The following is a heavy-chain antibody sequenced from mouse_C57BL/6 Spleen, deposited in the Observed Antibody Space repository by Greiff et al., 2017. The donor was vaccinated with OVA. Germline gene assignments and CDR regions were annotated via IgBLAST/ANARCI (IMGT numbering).Heavy chain of an antibody. Sequence: VQLQQSGAELVKPGASVKLSCKASGYTFTSYWMHWVKQRPGQGLEWIGMIHPNSGSTNYNEKFKSKATLTVDKSSSTAYMQLSSLTSEDSAVYYCAISYYYGSSYFFDYWGQGTTLTVSS. CDR3: AISYYYGSSYFFDY. V-gene: IGHV1-64*01. D-gene: IGHD1-1*01. CDR1: GYTFTSYW. J-gene: IGHJ2*01. CDR2: IHPNSGST.